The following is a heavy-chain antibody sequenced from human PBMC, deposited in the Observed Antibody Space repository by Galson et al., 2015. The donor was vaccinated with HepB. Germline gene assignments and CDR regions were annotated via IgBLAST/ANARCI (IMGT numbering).Heavy chain of an antibody. CDR1: GFSLSTSGVG. J-gene: IGHJ5*02. D-gene: IGHD3-9*01. CDR2: IYWDDNK. Sequence: PALVKPTQTLTLTCTFSGFSLSTSGVGVGWIRQPPGKALEWLALIYWDDNKRYRPSLKSRLTITKDTSKNQVVLTMTNMDPVDTATYYCVHTLVNYDILTGYLNWFDPWGQGTLVTVSS. V-gene: IGHV2-5*02. CDR3: VHTLVNYDILTGYLNWFDP.